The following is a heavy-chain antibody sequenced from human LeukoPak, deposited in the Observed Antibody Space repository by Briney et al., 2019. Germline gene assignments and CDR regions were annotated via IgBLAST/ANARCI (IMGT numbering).Heavy chain of an antibody. J-gene: IGHJ4*02. CDR2: ISGSGGST. Sequence: PGGSLRLSCAASGFTFSSYAMSWVRQAPGKGLEWVSAISGSGGSTYYADSVKGRFTISRDNSKNTLYLQMNSLRAEDTAVYYCAKDPCSSTSCYPLDYWGQGTLVTVSS. D-gene: IGHD2-2*01. CDR1: GFTFSSYA. CDR3: AKDPCSSTSCYPLDY. V-gene: IGHV3-23*01.